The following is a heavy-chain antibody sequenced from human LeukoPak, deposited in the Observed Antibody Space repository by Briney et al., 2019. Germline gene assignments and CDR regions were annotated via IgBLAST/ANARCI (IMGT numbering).Heavy chain of an antibody. CDR2: INAGNGNT. V-gene: IGHV1-3*01. CDR1: GYTFTSYA. CDR3: ARAGDYGVYDWFDP. D-gene: IGHD4-17*01. Sequence: PGASVKVSCKASGYTFTSYAMHWVRQAPGQRLEWMGWINAGNGNTKYSQKFQGRVTITRDTSASTDYMELSSLRSEDTAVYYCARAGDYGVYDWFDPWGQGTLVSVST. J-gene: IGHJ5*02.